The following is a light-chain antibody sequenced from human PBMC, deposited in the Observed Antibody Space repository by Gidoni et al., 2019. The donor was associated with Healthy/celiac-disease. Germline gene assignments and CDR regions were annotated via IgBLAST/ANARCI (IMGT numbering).Light chain of an antibody. V-gene: IGKV2-28*01. Sequence: DIVMTQSPLSLPVTPGEPASISCRSSQSLLHSNGYNYLDWYLQKPGQSPQLLIYLGSNRASGVPDRFSGRGSGTDFTLKISRVEAEDVGVYYCMQALQTPWTFGQXTKVEIK. CDR3: MQALQTPWT. J-gene: IGKJ1*01. CDR2: LGS. CDR1: QSLLHSNGYNY.